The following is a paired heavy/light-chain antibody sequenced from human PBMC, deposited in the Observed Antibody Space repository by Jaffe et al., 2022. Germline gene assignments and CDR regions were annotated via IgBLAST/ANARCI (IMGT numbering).Heavy chain of an antibody. CDR3: ARIQYKYESWSAFDI. J-gene: IGHJ3*02. D-gene: IGHD3-22*01. CDR2: VDWDGDK. V-gene: IGHV2-70*20. Sequence: QVTLRESGPALVKPTETLTLTCTFSGFSLSTSGMCVSWVRQPPGKALEWLALVDWDGDKYYSTSLKTRLTVSKDTSKNQVVLTMTNMDPVDTATYYCARIQYKYESWSAFDIWGQGTMVTVSS. CDR1: GFSLSTSGMC.
Light chain of an antibody. CDR2: SAS. Sequence: DIQMTQSPSSLSAYVGDRVTITCRASQSINRYLNWYQQKPGKAPKLLVYSASSLHSGVPSRFSGSGSVTDFTLTIASLQPEDFATYYCQQSYTTPQTFGQGTKVEVK. V-gene: IGKV1-39*01. CDR3: QQSYTTPQT. CDR1: QSINRY. J-gene: IGKJ1*01.